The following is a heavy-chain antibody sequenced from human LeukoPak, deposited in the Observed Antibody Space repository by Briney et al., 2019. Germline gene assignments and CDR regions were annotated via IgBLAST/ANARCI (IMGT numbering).Heavy chain of an antibody. D-gene: IGHD3-22*01. J-gene: IGHJ4*02. CDR1: GYTFTSYY. Sequence: GASVKVSCKASGYTFTSYYMHWVRQAPGQGLEWMGIINPSGGSTSYAQKFQGRVTMTRDTSTSTVYMELSSLRSEDTAVYYCATHYYDSSGYYVFDYWGQGTLVTVSS. CDR2: INPSGGST. V-gene: IGHV1-46*01. CDR3: ATHYYDSSGYYVFDY.